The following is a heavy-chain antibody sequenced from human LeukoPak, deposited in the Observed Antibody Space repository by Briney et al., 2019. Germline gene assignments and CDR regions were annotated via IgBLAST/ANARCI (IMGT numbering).Heavy chain of an antibody. Sequence: ASVKVSCKASGGTFSSYAISWVRQAPGQGLEWMGRIIPILGIANYAQEFQGRVTITTDESTSTAYMELSSLRSEDTAVYYCARGGRNDFWSGYYDYWGQGTLVTVSS. J-gene: IGHJ4*02. CDR3: ARGGRNDFWSGYYDY. CDR1: GGTFSSYA. D-gene: IGHD3-3*01. V-gene: IGHV1-69*04. CDR2: IIPILGIA.